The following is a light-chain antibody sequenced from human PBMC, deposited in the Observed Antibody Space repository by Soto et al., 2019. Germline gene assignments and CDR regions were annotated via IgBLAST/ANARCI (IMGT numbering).Light chain of an antibody. V-gene: IGLV2-14*01. Sequence: QSALTQPASVSGYPGQSITISCTGTSSDVGGYNYVSWYQQHPGKAPKLMIYDVSNRPSGVSNRFYGSKSGNTASLTISGLQAEDEADYYCSSYTSTSTLVFGTGTKVTVL. CDR1: SSDVGGYNY. J-gene: IGLJ1*01. CDR2: DVS. CDR3: SSYTSTSTLV.